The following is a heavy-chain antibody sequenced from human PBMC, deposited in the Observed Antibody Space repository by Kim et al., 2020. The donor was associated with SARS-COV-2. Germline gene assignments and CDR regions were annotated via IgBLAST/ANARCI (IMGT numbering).Heavy chain of an antibody. V-gene: IGHV3-66*01. J-gene: IGHJ5*02. CDR3: ARSTEVVPSCGRFGP. Sequence: AESVKGRFTIATDTSKNTLTLQMNSRRAEDTAVYYCARSTEVVPSCGRFGPWGRGTLVTVSS. D-gene: IGHD2-21*01.